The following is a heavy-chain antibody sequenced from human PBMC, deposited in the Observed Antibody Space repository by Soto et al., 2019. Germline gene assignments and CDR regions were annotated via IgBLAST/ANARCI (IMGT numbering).Heavy chain of an antibody. D-gene: IGHD3-22*01. J-gene: IGHJ4*02. V-gene: IGHV3-23*01. CDR2: ISGSGGST. CDR3: AKEGEYYYDSSGYSSHFDY. Sequence: GGSLSLSCAASGFTFSSYAMSWVRQAPGKGLEWVSAISGSGGSTYYADSVKGRFTISRDNSKNTLYLQMNSLRAEDTAVYYCAKEGEYYYDSSGYSSHFDYWGQGTLVTVSS. CDR1: GFTFSSYA.